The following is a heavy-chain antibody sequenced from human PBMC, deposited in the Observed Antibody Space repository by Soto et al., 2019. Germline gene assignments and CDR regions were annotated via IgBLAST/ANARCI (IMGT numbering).Heavy chain of an antibody. V-gene: IGHV4-4*07. Sequence: QVQLQESGPGLVKPSETLSLTCTVSGASIDYYYWSWIRRPAGRGLEWIGRIYVTGTRTYSPSLRGRVTMSIDPSKNQFSLKLRSVTAADTAVYYCARDSPYTGYDPSSQGDFDFWGQGTLVTVSS. J-gene: IGHJ4*02. D-gene: IGHD5-12*01. CDR1: GASIDYYY. CDR3: ARDSPYTGYDPSSQGDFDF. CDR2: IYVTGTR.